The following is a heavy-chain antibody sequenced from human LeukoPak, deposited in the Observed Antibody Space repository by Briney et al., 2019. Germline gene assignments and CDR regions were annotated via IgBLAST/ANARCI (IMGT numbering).Heavy chain of an antibody. CDR1: GGSISSYY. CDR3: ARAGGYYYYYYMDV. CDR2: IYYSGST. D-gene: IGHD1-14*01. Sequence: SETLSLTCTVSGGSISSYYWSWIRQPPGKGLEWIGYIYYSGSTNYNPSLKSRVTISVDTSKNQFSLKLSSVTAADTAVYYCARAGGYYYYYYMDVWGKRTTVTVSS. J-gene: IGHJ6*03. V-gene: IGHV4-59*01.